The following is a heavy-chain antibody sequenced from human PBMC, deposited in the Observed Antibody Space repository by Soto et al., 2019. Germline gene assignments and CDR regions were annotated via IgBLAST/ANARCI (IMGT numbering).Heavy chain of an antibody. D-gene: IGHD3-10*01. V-gene: IGHV4-59*01. Sequence: QVQLQESGPGLVKPSETLSLTCTVSGGSISNYYWSWIRQPPGKGLEWIGNIYYSGSTNYNQSLKSRVTISVGPSKSQLSLNLSSVTAADTAVYYCARATYYYDSGSSRIYYMAVWGRGTTVTVSS. CDR1: GGSISNYY. J-gene: IGHJ6*03. CDR2: IYYSGST. CDR3: ARATYYYDSGSSRIYYMAV.